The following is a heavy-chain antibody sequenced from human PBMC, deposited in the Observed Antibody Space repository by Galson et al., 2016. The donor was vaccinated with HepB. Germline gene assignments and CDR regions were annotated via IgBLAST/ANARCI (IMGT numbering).Heavy chain of an antibody. J-gene: IGHJ6*02. CDR2: IYSGGST. Sequence: SLRLSCAASGFTVSSNYMSWVRQAPGKGLEWVSVIYSGGSTYYADSVKGRFTISRDNSKNTRYLQMNSLRAENTAVYYCASAPTGVLVYYGLDVWGQGTTVTVSS. CDR3: ASAPTGVLVYYGLDV. CDR1: GFTVSSNY. D-gene: IGHD3-16*02. V-gene: IGHV3-53*01.